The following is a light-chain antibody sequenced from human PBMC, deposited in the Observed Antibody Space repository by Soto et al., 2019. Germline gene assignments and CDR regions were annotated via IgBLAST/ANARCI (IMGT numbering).Light chain of an antibody. CDR3: VLFMGSGIGV. V-gene: IGLV8-61*01. Sequence: QTVVTQEPSLSVSPGGTVTLTCGLSSGSVSTGYYPSWLQQTPGQAPRTLIYTTNTRSSGVPDRFSGSILGDRAALTITGAQADDESDYYCVLFMGSGIGVFGGGTKLTVL. CDR1: SGSVSTGYY. J-gene: IGLJ3*02. CDR2: TTN.